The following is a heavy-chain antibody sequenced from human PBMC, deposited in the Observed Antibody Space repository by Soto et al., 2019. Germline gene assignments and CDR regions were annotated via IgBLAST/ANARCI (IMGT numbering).Heavy chain of an antibody. CDR3: ALVDVYVTPSPQAV. D-gene: IGHD3-16*01. J-gene: IGHJ6*02. V-gene: IGHV1-18*01. Sequence: QVQLVQSRAEVKNPGASVKVSCKASGYSFTRYVIAWARQAPGQGLEWMGWINTYNGNTNYAQNLPGRVTLTTDTSTLTTYLALTTLRSNPTAIYYCALVDVYVTPSPQAVWGPGTTVIVSS. CDR2: INTYNGNT. CDR1: GYSFTRYV.